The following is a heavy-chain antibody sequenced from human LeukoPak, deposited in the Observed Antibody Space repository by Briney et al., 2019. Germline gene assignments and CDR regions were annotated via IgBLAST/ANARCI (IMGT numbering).Heavy chain of an antibody. D-gene: IGHD5-12*01. V-gene: IGHV1-24*01. CDR2: FDPEDGET. J-gene: IGHJ3*01. CDR3: ATEYSGYDWVG. CDR1: GYTLTELS. Sequence: ASVKVSCKVSGYTLTELSMHGVRQAPGKGREGMGGFDPEDGETIYAQKFQGRVTMTEDTSTDTAYMELSSLRSEDTAVYYCATEYSGYDWVGWGQGTMVTVSS.